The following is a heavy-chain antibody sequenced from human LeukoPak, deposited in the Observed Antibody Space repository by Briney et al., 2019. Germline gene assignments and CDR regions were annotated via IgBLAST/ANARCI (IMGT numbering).Heavy chain of an antibody. CDR1: GYTFAELF. CDR2: FDPDDGEA. V-gene: IGHV1-24*01. CDR3: TTGNRDDGSDYDLYYKYSMDV. J-gene: IGHJ6*02. Sequence: ASVKVSCKVSGYTFAELFIHWVRQTPGKGLEWMGGFDPDDGEAVYAQKFQGRVTMTEDTSTDTAYMDLRSLRPEDTAVYYCTTGNRDDGSDYDLYYKYSMDVWGQGTTVTVSS. D-gene: IGHD3-22*01.